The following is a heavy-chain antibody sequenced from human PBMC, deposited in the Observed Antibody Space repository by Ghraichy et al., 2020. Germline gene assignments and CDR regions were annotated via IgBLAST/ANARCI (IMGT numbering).Heavy chain of an antibody. J-gene: IGHJ2*01. CDR1: GGTFSSYA. CDR3: ARRAEVIAVADKGVYWYFDL. V-gene: IGHV1-69*13. Sequence: SVKVSCKASGGTFSSYAISWVRQAPGQGLEWMGGIIPIFGTANYAQKFQGRVTITADESTSTAYMELSSLRSEDTAVYYCARRAEVIAVADKGVYWYFDLWGRGTLVTVSS. CDR2: IIPIFGTA. D-gene: IGHD6-19*01.